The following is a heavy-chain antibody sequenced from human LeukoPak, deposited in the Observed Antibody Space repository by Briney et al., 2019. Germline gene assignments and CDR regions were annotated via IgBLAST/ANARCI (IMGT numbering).Heavy chain of an antibody. J-gene: IGHJ1*01. CDR3: ARVSGVVTAPEYSQH. CDR2: ISSSGSTT. Sequence: GGSLRLSCTASGFTSSSYEMNWVRQAPGKGLEWVSYISSSGSTTYYPDSVKGRFTISRDNAGNSLYLQMNSLRAEDTAVYYCARVSGVVTAPEYSQHWGQGTLVTVSS. CDR1: GFTSSSYE. D-gene: IGHD2-21*02. V-gene: IGHV3-48*03.